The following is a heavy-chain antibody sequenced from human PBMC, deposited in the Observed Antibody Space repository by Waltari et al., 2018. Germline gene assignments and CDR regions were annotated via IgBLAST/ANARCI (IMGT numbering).Heavy chain of an antibody. Sequence: QVQLVQSGAEVKKPGASVKVSCKASGYTFTSYYMHWVRQATGQGLEWMGILNPSGGSTSYAQKFQGRVTMTRDTSTSTVYMELSSLRSEDTAVYYCARNLGYCSSTSCYTNYYYGMDVWGQGTTVTVSS. CDR2: LNPSGGST. D-gene: IGHD2-2*02. J-gene: IGHJ6*02. V-gene: IGHV1-46*01. CDR3: ARNLGYCSSTSCYTNYYYGMDV. CDR1: GYTFTSYY.